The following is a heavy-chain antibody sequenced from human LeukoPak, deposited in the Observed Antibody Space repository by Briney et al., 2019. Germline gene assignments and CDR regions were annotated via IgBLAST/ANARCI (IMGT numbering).Heavy chain of an antibody. J-gene: IGHJ4*02. CDR1: GFTFKNFA. CDR3: AKDIYGSGSFPPGDY. D-gene: IGHD3-10*01. CDR2: ISGSGGST. V-gene: IGHV3-43*02. Sequence: PGGSLRLSCAASGFTFKNFAMNWVRQTPGKGLEWVSAISGSGGSTYYADSVKGRFTISRDNSKNSLYLQMNSLRTEDTALYYCAKDIYGSGSFPPGDYWGQGTLVTVSS.